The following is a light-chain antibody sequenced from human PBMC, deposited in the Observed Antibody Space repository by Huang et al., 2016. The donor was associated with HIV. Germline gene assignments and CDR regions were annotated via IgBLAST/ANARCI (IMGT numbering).Light chain of an antibody. CDR3: QQYNNWAPYT. J-gene: IGKJ2*01. Sequence: EIVMTQSPATLSVSPGERPPLSCRASQSVSSNLAWYQQKPGQAPRRLIYGASTRATGIPARFSGIGSGTEFTLTISSLQSEDFAVYYCQQYNNWAPYTFGQGTKLEIK. V-gene: IGKV3-15*01. CDR1: QSVSSN. CDR2: GAS.